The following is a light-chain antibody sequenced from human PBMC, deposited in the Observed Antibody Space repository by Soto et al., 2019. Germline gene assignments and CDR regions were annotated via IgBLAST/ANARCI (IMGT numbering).Light chain of an antibody. Sequence: EVVMTQASATLSVSPGEIATLSCRASQSVSSNFLAWYQQKPGQAPRLLIYGVSIRATGIPARFSGSGSGTEFTLTISSLQSEDFAVYYCQQYSAWPLTFGGGTKVEI. CDR1: QSVSSN. CDR2: GVS. CDR3: QQYSAWPLT. V-gene: IGKV3-15*01. J-gene: IGKJ4*01.